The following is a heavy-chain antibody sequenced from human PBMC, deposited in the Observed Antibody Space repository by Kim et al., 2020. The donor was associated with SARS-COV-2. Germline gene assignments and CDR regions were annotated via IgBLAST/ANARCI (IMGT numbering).Heavy chain of an antibody. CDR3: SSGVTTFGVVHRDGDS. D-gene: IGHD3-3*01. Sequence: SETLSLICSVSDESMTLSIYYWGWIRQTAGRSLEWIGSIYSNGDTYYNQSLKSRVSISVDTSKNQFSLKLDSVTAADTGVYFCSSGVTTFGVVHRDGDSWGQGTLVTVSS. CDR2: IYSNGDT. V-gene: IGHV4-39*01. CDR1: DESMTLSIYY. J-gene: IGHJ4*02.